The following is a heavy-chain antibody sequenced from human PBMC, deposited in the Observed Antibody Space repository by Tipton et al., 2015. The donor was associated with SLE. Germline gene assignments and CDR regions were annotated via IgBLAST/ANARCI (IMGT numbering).Heavy chain of an antibody. J-gene: IGHJ4*02. D-gene: IGHD3-3*01. CDR1: GFTFYSYW. Sequence: GSLRLSCAASGFTFYSYWMSWVRLDPGKGLEWVASIKEDGSEKYYVESVRGRFTISRDNAKNSLYLQMNSLRAEDTAVYYCARGDVTIFGVVITTAPFDHWGQGTLVTVTS. CDR3: ARGDVTIFGVVITTAPFDH. CDR2: IKEDGSEK. V-gene: IGHV3-7*01.